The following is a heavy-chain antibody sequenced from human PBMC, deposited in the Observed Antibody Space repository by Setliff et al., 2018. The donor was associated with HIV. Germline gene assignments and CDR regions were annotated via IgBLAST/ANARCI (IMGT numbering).Heavy chain of an antibody. Sequence: GGSLRLSCEVSGFTFRKYWMHWVRQAPGKGLVWVSRINSDGRRTNYADSVKGRLTVSRDNAKNTLYLQMNSLRAEDTAVYYCARGSSETDYYYYYMDVWGKGTTVTVSS. CDR3: ARGSSETDYYYYYMDV. V-gene: IGHV3-74*01. CDR1: GFTFRKYW. D-gene: IGHD2-2*01. J-gene: IGHJ6*03. CDR2: INSDGRRT.